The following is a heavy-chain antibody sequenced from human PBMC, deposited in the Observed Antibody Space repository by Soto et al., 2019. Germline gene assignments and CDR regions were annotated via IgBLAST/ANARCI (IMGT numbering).Heavy chain of an antibody. J-gene: IGHJ4*02. V-gene: IGHV4-30-4*01. CDR1: GGSISSDDYY. Sequence: SETLSLTCTVSGGSISSDDYYWSWIRQPPGKGLEWIGYIYYNGRTDYNPSLKSRVIISIDTSKNQFSLNLNSVSAADTAVYCCARDRSNSPDYFDYWGQGTLVTVS. CDR3: ARDRSNSPDYFDY. CDR2: IYYNGRT. D-gene: IGHD6-6*01.